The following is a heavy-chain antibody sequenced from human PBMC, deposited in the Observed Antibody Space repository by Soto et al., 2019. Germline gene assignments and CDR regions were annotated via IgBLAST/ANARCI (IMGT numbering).Heavy chain of an antibody. J-gene: IGHJ5*02. D-gene: IGHD3-9*01. V-gene: IGHV1-24*01. CDR3: ATASAGYEEWFDP. CDR2: FDPEDGET. Sequence: ASVKVSCKVSGYALTELSMHWVRQAPGKGLEWMGGFDPEDGETIYAQKFQGRVTMTEDTSTDTAYMELSSLRSEDTAVYYCATASAGYEEWFDPWGQGTLVTVSP. CDR1: GYALTELS.